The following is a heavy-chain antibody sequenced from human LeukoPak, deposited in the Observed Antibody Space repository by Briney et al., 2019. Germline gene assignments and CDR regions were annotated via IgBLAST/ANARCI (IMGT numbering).Heavy chain of an antibody. CDR3: ARAGVMSTIGRFDY. D-gene: IGHD5-24*01. CDR1: GGSISGYY. J-gene: IGHJ4*02. CDR2: IYYSGST. Sequence: SETLSLTCTVSGGSISGYYWTWIRQPPGKGLEWIGYIYYSGSTNYNPSLKSRLTISVDTSKNQFSLKLSSVTAADTAMYYCARAGVMSTIGRFDYWGQGTLVTVSS. V-gene: IGHV4-59*01.